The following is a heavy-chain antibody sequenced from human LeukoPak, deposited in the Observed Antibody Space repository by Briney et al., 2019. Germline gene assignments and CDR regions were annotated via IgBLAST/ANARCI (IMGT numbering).Heavy chain of an antibody. D-gene: IGHD3-3*01. CDR3: AKLGYYDFWSGHLVFDY. V-gene: IGHV3-23*01. CDR1: GFTFSSYA. CDR2: ISGSGGST. Sequence: GGSLRLSCAASGFTFSSYAMSWVRQAPGKGLEWVSAISGSGGSTYYADSVRGRLTLSRDNSKNTLYLQMNSLRAEDTAVYYCAKLGYYDFWSGHLVFDYWGQGTLVTVSS. J-gene: IGHJ4*02.